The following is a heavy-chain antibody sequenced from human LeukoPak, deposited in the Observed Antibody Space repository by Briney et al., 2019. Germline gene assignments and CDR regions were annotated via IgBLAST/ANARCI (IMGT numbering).Heavy chain of an antibody. V-gene: IGHV3-23*01. J-gene: IGHJ5*02. CDR2: ISGSGGST. D-gene: IGHD3-3*01. CDR1: GFTFRSYA. Sequence: PGGSLRLSCAASGFTFRSYAMSWVRQAPGKGLEWVSAISGSGGSTYYADSVKGRFTISRDNSKNTLYLQMNSLRAEDTAVYYCAKDLGIFGVVMGFDPWGQGTLVTVSS. CDR3: AKDLGIFGVVMGFDP.